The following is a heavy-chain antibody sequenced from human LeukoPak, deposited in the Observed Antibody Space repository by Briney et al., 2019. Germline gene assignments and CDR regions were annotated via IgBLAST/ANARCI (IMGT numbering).Heavy chain of an antibody. CDR3: AADPAFGSTPDYYYYYGMDV. J-gene: IGHJ6*02. V-gene: IGHV4-30-4*08. Sequence: SETLSLTCTVSGGSISSDDYYWSWIRQPPGKGLEWIGSIYYSGSTYYNPSLKSRITISVDTSKNQFSLKLSSVTAADTAVYYCAADPAFGSTPDYYYYYGMDVWGQGTTVTVSS. CDR2: IYYSGST. CDR1: GGSISSDDYY. D-gene: IGHD5/OR15-5a*01.